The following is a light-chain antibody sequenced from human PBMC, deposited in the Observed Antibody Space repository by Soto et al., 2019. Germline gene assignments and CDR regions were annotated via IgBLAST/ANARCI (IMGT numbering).Light chain of an antibody. CDR3: QPYDSSLSGSV. Sequence: QSVLTQPPSVSGAPGQRVTISCTGSSSNIGAGYDVHWYQQLPGTAPNLLIYGNSNRPSGVPDRFSGSKSGTSASLAITGLQAADEADYYCQPYDSSLSGSVFGGGTKVTVL. J-gene: IGLJ3*02. CDR2: GNS. V-gene: IGLV1-40*01. CDR1: SSNIGAGYD.